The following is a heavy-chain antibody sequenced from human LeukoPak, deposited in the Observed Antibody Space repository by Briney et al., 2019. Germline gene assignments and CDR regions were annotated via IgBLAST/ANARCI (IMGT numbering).Heavy chain of an antibody. CDR2: IYYSGST. J-gene: IGHJ4*02. Sequence: PSETLSLTCTVSGGSMSNYYWSWIRQPPGKGLEWIGYIYYSGSTNYNPSLKSRVTISVDTSKNQFSLKLSSVTAADTAVYYCARGRPYDILTGYYPDWGQGTLVTVSS. CDR1: GGSMSNYY. CDR3: ARGRPYDILTGYYPD. V-gene: IGHV4-59*01. D-gene: IGHD3-9*01.